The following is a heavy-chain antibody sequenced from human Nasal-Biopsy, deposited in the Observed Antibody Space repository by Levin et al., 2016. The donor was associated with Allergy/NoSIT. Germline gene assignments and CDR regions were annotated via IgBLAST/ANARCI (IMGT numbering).Heavy chain of an antibody. D-gene: IGHD5-24*01. CDR2: ISAYNGKT. CDR1: GYTFTNYG. CDR3: ARDLQGLRMDV. Sequence: ASVKVSCKASGYTFTNYGISWVRQAPGQGREWMGWISAYNGKTEYVQKFQDRVTMTTDTSTSTAYMEMRSLRSDDTAVYYCARDLQGLRMDVWGHGTTVSVS. V-gene: IGHV1-18*01. J-gene: IGHJ6*02.